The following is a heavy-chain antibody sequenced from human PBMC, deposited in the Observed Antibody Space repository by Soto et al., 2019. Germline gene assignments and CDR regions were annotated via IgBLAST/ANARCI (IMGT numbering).Heavy chain of an antibody. CDR1: GGSFSGYY. CDR3: DLPVVTAHPAYGMDV. Sequence: QVQLQQWGAGLLKPSETLSLTCAVYGGSFSGYYWSWIRQPPGKGLEWIGEINHSGSTNYNPSLKSRVTISVDTSKNQFSLKLSSVTAADTAVYYCDLPVVTAHPAYGMDVWGQGTTVTVSS. J-gene: IGHJ6*02. CDR2: INHSGST. D-gene: IGHD2-21*02. V-gene: IGHV4-34*01.